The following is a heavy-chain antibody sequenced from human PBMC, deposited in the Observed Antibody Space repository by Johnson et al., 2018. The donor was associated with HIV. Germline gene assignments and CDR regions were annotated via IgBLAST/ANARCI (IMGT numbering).Heavy chain of an antibody. CDR3: ARPNQLLFYPDAFDF. CDR1: GFTFSSYG. J-gene: IGHJ3*01. V-gene: IGHV3-30*19. CDR2: ISYDGSDK. Sequence: QVQLVESGGGVVQPGGSLRLSCAASGFTFSSYGMHWVRQAPGKGLEWVAFISYDGSDKYYADSVQGRFTISRDNSKNTLYLQMNSLRAEDTAVYYCARPNQLLFYPDAFDFWGQGTMVTVSS. D-gene: IGHD2-2*01.